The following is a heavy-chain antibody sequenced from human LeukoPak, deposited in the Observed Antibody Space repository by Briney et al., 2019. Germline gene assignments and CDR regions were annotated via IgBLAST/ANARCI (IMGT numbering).Heavy chain of an antibody. Sequence: PGGSLRLSCAVSGITLSNYGMSWVRQAPGKGLEWVAGISDSGGRTNYADSVKGRFTISRDNPKNTLYLQMNSLRPEDTAVYFCAKRGVVIRVILVGFHKEAYYFDSWGQGDLVTVSS. CDR1: GITLSNYG. J-gene: IGHJ4*02. CDR2: ISDSGGRT. D-gene: IGHD3-22*01. CDR3: AKRGVVIRVILVGFHKEAYYFDS. V-gene: IGHV3-23*01.